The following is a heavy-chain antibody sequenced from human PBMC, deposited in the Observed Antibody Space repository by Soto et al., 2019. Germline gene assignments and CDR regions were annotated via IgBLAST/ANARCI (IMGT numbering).Heavy chain of an antibody. Sequence: QVQLVQSGAEVKKPGASVKVSCKVSGSTLTELSMHWVRQAPGKGLEWMGGFDPEDGGTFYAQKFQGRVTMTEDTSAATVYMELRSLRSEDTAVYYCASPGVSVYHYYYGLDVWGQGTRVTVSS. V-gene: IGHV1-24*01. J-gene: IGHJ6*02. CDR1: GSTLTELS. D-gene: IGHD2-8*01. CDR2: FDPEDGGT. CDR3: ASPGVSVYHYYYGLDV.